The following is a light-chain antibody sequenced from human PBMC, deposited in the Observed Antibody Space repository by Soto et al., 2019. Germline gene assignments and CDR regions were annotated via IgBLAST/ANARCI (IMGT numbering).Light chain of an antibody. J-gene: IGKJ3*01. V-gene: IGKV3-20*01. CDR1: QSISSSY. Sequence: EIVLTQSPGTLSLSPGERATLPCRASQSISSSYLAWYQQKPGQAPRLLIYGASTRAPGIPDRFSGSGSGTDFTLTISRLEPEDFAVYYCQQYGSSPGLFTFGPGTKVDIK. CDR3: QQYGSSPGLFT. CDR2: GAS.